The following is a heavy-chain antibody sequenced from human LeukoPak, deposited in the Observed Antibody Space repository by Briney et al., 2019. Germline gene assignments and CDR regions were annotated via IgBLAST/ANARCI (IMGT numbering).Heavy chain of an antibody. CDR2: INSDGSST. CDR3: AKESWELPRWVVHY. CDR1: GFTFSSYW. D-gene: IGHD1-26*01. Sequence: GGSLRLSCAASGFTFSSYWMHWVRQAPGKGLVWVSRINSDGSSTSYADSVKGRFTISRDNAKNTLNLQMNSLRAEDTAVYYCAKESWELPRWVVHYWGQGTLVTVSS. J-gene: IGHJ4*02. V-gene: IGHV3-74*01.